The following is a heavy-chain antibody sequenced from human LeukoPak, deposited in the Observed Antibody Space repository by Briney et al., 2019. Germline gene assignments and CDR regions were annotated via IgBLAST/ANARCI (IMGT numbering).Heavy chain of an antibody. J-gene: IGHJ3*02. V-gene: IGHV4-59*01. CDR2: IYYSGST. D-gene: IGHD2-2*01. Sequence: SETLSLTXTVSGGSISSYYWSWIRQPPGKGLEWIGYIYYSGSTNYNPSLKSRVTISVDTSKNQFSLKLSSVTAADTAVYYCARVKDIVVVPADASAFDIWGQGTMVTVSS. CDR1: GGSISSYY. CDR3: ARVKDIVVVPADASAFDI.